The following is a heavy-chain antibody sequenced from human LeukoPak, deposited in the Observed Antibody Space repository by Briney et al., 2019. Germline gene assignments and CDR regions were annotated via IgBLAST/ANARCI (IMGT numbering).Heavy chain of an antibody. J-gene: IGHJ4*02. CDR3: ARARRDGYNVFDY. CDR2: IWYNGSNK. V-gene: IGHV3-33*01. D-gene: IGHD5-24*01. CDR1: GFTSSSFG. Sequence: GGSLRLSCAASGFTSSSFGMHWVRQAPGKGLEWVADIWYNGSNKYYAESVKGRFTISRDNAKNTLYLQMNSLRAEDTAVYYCARARRDGYNVFDYWGQGALVTVSS.